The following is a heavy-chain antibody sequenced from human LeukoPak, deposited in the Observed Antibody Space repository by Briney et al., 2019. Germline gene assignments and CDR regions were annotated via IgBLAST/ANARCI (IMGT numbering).Heavy chain of an antibody. J-gene: IGHJ4*02. D-gene: IGHD3-10*01. CDR2: IYYNGST. CDR1: GGSISSYY. V-gene: IGHV4-59*01. Sequence: PSETLSLTCTVSGGSISSYYWSWIRQPPARGVVGMGYIYYNGSTNYNPSLHSRGTISVVKSKNQLFSVLRNVTPADTAVYYCATGPGSWGPGTLVTVSS. CDR3: ATGPGS.